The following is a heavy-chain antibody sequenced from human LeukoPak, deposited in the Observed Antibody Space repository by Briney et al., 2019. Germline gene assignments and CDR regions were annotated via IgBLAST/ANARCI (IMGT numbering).Heavy chain of an antibody. CDR2: INWNGGST. CDR1: GFTFDDYG. D-gene: IGHD3-10*01. V-gene: IGHV3-20*04. CDR3: ARTYYYGSGSSLHYFDY. J-gene: IGHJ4*02. Sequence: GSLRLSCAASGFTFDDYGMSWVRQAPGKGLEWVSGINWNGGSTGYADSVKGRFTISRDNAKNSLYLQMNSLRAEDTALYYCARTYYYGSGSSLHYFDYWGQGTLVTVSS.